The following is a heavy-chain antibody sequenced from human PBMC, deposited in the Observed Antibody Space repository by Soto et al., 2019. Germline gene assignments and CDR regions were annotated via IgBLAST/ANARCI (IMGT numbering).Heavy chain of an antibody. V-gene: IGHV3-23*01. D-gene: IGHD2-15*01. CDR3: AKDRTPEYCSGGSCYQADNWFDP. Sequence: GGSLRLSCAASGFTFSSYAMSWVRQAPGKGLEWVSAISGSGGSTYYADSVKGRFTISRDNSKNTLYLQMNSLRAEDTAVYYCAKDRTPEYCSGGSCYQADNWFDPWGQGTLVTVSS. CDR1: GFTFSSYA. CDR2: ISGSGGST. J-gene: IGHJ5*02.